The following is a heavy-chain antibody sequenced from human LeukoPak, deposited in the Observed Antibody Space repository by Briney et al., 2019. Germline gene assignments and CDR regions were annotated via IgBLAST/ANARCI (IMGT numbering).Heavy chain of an antibody. D-gene: IGHD3-3*01. V-gene: IGHV4-34*01. J-gene: IGHJ5*02. Sequence: PSETLPLTCAVYGGSFSGYYWSWIRQPPGKGLEWIGEINHSGSTNYNPSLKSRVTISVDTSKNQFSLKLSSVTAADTAVYYCARIGLRRYYDFWSGYYIPPGWFDPWGQGTLVTVSS. CDR3: ARIGLRRYYDFWSGYYIPPGWFDP. CDR1: GGSFSGYY. CDR2: INHSGST.